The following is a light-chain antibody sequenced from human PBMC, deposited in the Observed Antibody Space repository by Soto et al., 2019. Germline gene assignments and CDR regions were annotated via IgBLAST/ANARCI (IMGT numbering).Light chain of an antibody. Sequence: EIVLTQSPATLSVSPGETATLSCRASQNVNRNLAWFQQKPGQAPRLLIHGASTRATGIPARFSGSGSGTEFTLTISSLQSGDFAVYYCQQYNNWPPMYTFGQGTKVDIK. V-gene: IGKV3-15*01. CDR1: QNVNRN. CDR3: QQYNNWPPMYT. J-gene: IGKJ2*01. CDR2: GAS.